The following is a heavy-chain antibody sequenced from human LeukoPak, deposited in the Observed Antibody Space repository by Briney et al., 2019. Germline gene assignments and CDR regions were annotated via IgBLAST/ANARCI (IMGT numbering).Heavy chain of an antibody. CDR1: GYTFTSYY. J-gene: IGHJ4*02. CDR2: INPSGGGT. V-gene: IGHV1-46*01. CDR3: ARESSSGYYLAY. D-gene: IGHD3-22*01. Sequence: GASVKVSCKASGYTFTSYYMHWVRQAPGQGLEWMGIINPSGGGTSYAQKYQGRVTMTRDTSTSTVYMELSSLRSEDTAVYYCARESSSGYYLAYWGQGTLVTVSS.